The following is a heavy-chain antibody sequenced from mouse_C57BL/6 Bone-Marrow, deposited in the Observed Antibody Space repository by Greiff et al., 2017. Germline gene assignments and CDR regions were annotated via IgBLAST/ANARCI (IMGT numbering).Heavy chain of an antibody. D-gene: IGHD2-3*01. J-gene: IGHJ3*01. CDR3: TADGWFAY. CDR1: GFTFSNYC. Sequence: EVHLVESGGGLVQPGGSMKISCVASGFTFSNYCMNWVRQSPEKGLEWVAQIRLKSDNYATSYAESVKGRFTISSDDSKSSVYLQMNNVRAEDTGIYYCTADGWFAYWGQGTLVTVSA. V-gene: IGHV6-3*01. CDR2: IRLKSDNYAT.